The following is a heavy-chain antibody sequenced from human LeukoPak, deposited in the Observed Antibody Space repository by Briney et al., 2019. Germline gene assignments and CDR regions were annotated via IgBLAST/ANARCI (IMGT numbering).Heavy chain of an antibody. CDR1: GYNFMSYD. CDR2: MNPNIGNT. Sequence: GASVKVSCKASGYNFMSYDINWVRQATGQRLEWVGWMNPNIGNTGYAQKFQGRVTMTRNTSTNTAYMELSSLRSEDTGVYYCVREIMWYFDPWGRGTLVTVSS. CDR3: VREIMWYFDP. D-gene: IGHD3-16*01. J-gene: IGHJ2*01. V-gene: IGHV1-8*01.